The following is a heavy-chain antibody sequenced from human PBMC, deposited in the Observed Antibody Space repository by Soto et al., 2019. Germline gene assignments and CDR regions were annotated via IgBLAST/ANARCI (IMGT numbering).Heavy chain of an antibody. D-gene: IGHD2-2*01. CDR3: AKMAYCSSTTCYHCFDY. V-gene: IGHV3-23*01. CDR1: GFTFSTYD. Sequence: EVQLLESGGGLVQPGGSLRLSCAASGFTFSTYDMSWVRQAPGKGLEWVSLFSSTGGSTFYADSVKGRFTISRDNSKNTLYLQMNSLRAEDTVVYYCAKMAYCSSTTCYHCFDYCGQGTLVTVSS. J-gene: IGHJ4*02. CDR2: FSSTGGST.